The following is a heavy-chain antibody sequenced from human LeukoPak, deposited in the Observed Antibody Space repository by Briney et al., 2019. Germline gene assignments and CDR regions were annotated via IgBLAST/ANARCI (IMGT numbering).Heavy chain of an antibody. V-gene: IGHV1-69*06. CDR2: IIPIFGTA. D-gene: IGHD6-19*01. CDR3: AGDRMNSGWYFPFDP. J-gene: IGHJ5*02. Sequence: SVKVSCKASGGTFRSYAISWVRQAPGQGLEWMGGIIPIFGTAHYAQQFPGRVTITADKSTSTAYMELSSLRSEDTAVYYCAGDRMNSGWYFPFDPWGQGTLVTVSS. CDR1: GGTFRSYA.